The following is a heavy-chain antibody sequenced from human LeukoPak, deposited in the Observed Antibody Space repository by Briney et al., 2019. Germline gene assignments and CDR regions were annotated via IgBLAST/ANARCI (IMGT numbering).Heavy chain of an antibody. Sequence: GSLRLSRAASGFTFSNYAINWVRHAPGKGLEWVPAISGNGGTTYYGDSVKGRFTNSRDNSKNTLILQMNSLRAEDTAVYYCAKTYVDTTFYDSWGQGTLVTVSS. J-gene: IGHJ4*02. V-gene: IGHV3-23*01. CDR3: AKTYVDTTFYDS. CDR2: ISGNGGTT. CDR1: GFTFSNYA. D-gene: IGHD1-26*01.